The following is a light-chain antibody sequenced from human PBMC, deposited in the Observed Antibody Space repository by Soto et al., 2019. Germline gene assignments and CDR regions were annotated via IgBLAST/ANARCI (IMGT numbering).Light chain of an antibody. CDR1: SSDVGAYNY. J-gene: IGLJ1*01. Sequence: QSVLTQPPSASGSPGQSVTISCSGTSSDVGAYNYVSWYQQHPGKAPRLLIYEVSQRPSGVPDRFSGSKSANTASLTVSGLQPEDEADYYCSSYAGTNILLYVFGTGTKLTVL. V-gene: IGLV2-8*01. CDR2: EVS. CDR3: SSYAGTNILLYV.